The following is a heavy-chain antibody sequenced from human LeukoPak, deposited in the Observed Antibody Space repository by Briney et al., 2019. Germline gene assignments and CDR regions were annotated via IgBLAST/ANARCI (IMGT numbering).Heavy chain of an antibody. CDR2: ITASGGST. Sequence: GGSLRLSCAASGFTFRSYALSWVRQAPGKGLEWVSAITASGGSTYYADSVKGRFTISRDNSKNTLYLQMNSLRAEDTAVYYCAKSTQGLLDYWGQGTLVTVSS. CDR1: GFTFRSYA. J-gene: IGHJ4*02. D-gene: IGHD2-15*01. V-gene: IGHV3-23*01. CDR3: AKSTQGLLDY.